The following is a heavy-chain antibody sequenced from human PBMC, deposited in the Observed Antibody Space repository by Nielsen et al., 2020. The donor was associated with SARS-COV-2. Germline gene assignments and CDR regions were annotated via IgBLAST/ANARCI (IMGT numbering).Heavy chain of an antibody. CDR1: GFTFSSYE. Sequence: GESLKISCAASGFTFSSYEMNWVRQAPGKGLEWVSYISSSGSTIYYADSVKGRFTISRDNAKNSLYLQMNSLRAEDTAVYYCARAGIVVVPAAIPGDYYYGMDVWGQGTTVTVSS. D-gene: IGHD2-2*02. V-gene: IGHV3-48*03. CDR3: ARAGIVVVPAAIPGDYYYGMDV. CDR2: ISSSGSTI. J-gene: IGHJ6*02.